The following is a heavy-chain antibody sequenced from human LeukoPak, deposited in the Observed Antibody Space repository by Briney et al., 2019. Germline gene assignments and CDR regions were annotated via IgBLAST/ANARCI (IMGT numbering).Heavy chain of an antibody. Sequence: SETLSLTCTASGGSISSYYWSWIRQPPGKGLEWIGYIYYSGSTNYNPSLESRVTISVNTSENQFPLKQTSATAADTAVYYCGSPSGDSSRWYADWGQGTLVTVSS. CDR1: GGSISSYY. D-gene: IGHD6-13*01. V-gene: IGHV4-59*01. CDR3: GSPSGDSSRWYAD. CDR2: IYYSGST. J-gene: IGHJ4*02.